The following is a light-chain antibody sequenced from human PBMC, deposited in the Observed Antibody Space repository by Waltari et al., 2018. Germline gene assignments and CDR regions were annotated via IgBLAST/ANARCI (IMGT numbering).Light chain of an antibody. CDR2: DDS. Sequence: SYVLTQPPSVSVAPGQTARITWGGNKLGSASVHWYQQKPGQAPVLVVYDDSDRPSGIPERFSGSNSGNTATLTISRVEAGDEADYYCQVWDSSSDLWVFGGGTKLTVL. CDR1: KLGSAS. CDR3: QVWDSSSDLWV. V-gene: IGLV3-21*02. J-gene: IGLJ3*02.